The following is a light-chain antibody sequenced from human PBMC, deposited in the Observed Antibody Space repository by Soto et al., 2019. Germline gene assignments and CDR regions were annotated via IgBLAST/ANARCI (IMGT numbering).Light chain of an antibody. CDR3: QQYTSYSGT. Sequence: DIQMTQSPSTLSASVGDRVTITCRASQSISSWLAWYQQKPGKAPKLLIYDASTLESGGLSRFSGSGSGTEFTLTISSLQPDDFATYYCQQYTSYSGTFGQGTKVEIQ. CDR2: DAS. CDR1: QSISSW. V-gene: IGKV1-5*01. J-gene: IGKJ1*01.